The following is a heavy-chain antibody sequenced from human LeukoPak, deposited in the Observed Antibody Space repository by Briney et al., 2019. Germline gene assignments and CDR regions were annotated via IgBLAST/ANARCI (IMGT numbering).Heavy chain of an antibody. D-gene: IGHD5-24*01. Sequence: SSETLSLTCTVSGGSISSYYWSWIRQPPGKGLEWIGYIYYSGSTNYNPSLKSRVTISVDTSKNQFSLKLSSVTAADTAVYYCARSWGDGSKRGWAFDIWGQGTMVTVSS. J-gene: IGHJ3*02. CDR2: IYYSGST. CDR1: GGSISSYY. CDR3: ARSWGDGSKRGWAFDI. V-gene: IGHV4-59*08.